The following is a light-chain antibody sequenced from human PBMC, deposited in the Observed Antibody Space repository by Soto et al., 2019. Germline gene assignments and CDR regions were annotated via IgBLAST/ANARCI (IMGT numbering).Light chain of an antibody. Sequence: EIVMTQSPATLSVSPGERATLSCRASQSVSSNLAWYQQKPGQAPRLLIYGASPRATGIPARFSASGSGTEFTLTISSLQSEDFAVYYCQQYDDWPRTFGQGTKVEIK. CDR2: GAS. CDR1: QSVSSN. J-gene: IGKJ1*01. CDR3: QQYDDWPRT. V-gene: IGKV3-15*01.